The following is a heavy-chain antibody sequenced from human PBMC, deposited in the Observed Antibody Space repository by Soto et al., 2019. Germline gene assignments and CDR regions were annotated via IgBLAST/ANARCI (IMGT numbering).Heavy chain of an antibody. J-gene: IGHJ4*02. CDR1: GGSFSGYY. Sequence: LSETLSLTCAVYGGSFSGYYWSWIRQPPGKGLEWIGEINHSGSTNYNPSLKSRVTISVDTSKNQFSLKLSSVTAADTAVYYCASPLLRYFDWLTDYWGQGTLVTVSS. D-gene: IGHD3-9*01. CDR3: ASPLLRYFDWLTDY. V-gene: IGHV4-34*01. CDR2: INHSGST.